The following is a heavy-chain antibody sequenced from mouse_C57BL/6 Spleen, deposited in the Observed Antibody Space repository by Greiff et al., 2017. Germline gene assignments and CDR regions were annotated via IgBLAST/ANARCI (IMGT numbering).Heavy chain of an antibody. CDR2: IDPENGDT. J-gene: IGHJ3*01. D-gene: IGHD2-3*01. CDR3: TTNDGYYLAWFAY. CDR1: GFNIKDDY. Sequence: VQLQQSGAELVRPGASVKLSCTASGFNIKDDYMHWVKQRPEQGLEWIGWIDPENGDTEYASKFQGKATIPADTSSNTAYLQLSSLTSEDTAVYYCTTNDGYYLAWFAYWGQGTLVTVSA. V-gene: IGHV14-4*01.